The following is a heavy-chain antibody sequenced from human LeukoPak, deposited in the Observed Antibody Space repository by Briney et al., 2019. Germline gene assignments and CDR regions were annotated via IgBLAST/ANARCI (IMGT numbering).Heavy chain of an antibody. J-gene: IGHJ3*02. V-gene: IGHV3-48*03. CDR3: ARGGGNHYKHNAFDI. CDR2: ISSSGSSK. CDR1: GFTFSSHE. Sequence: GGSLRLSCAASGFTFSSHEMNWVRQAPGKGLECVSYISSSGSSKYYADSVKGRFTISRDNAKNSLYLQMNSLRAEDTAVYCCARGGGNHYKHNAFDIWGQGAMVTVSS. D-gene: IGHD3-16*01.